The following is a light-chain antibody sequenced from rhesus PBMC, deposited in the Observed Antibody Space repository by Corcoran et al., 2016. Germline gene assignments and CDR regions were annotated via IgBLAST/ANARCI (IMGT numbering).Light chain of an antibody. Sequence: EIVMTQSPATLSLSPGERATLSCRASQSLSSSLAWYQQKLGQAPRLLIYGASSRATGIPDRFSGSGSGTDFTLTISSLEPEDVAVYYCLQHSNWPLTFGGGTKVELK. CDR2: GAS. J-gene: IGKJ4*01. V-gene: IGKV3-24*01. CDR1: QSLSSS. CDR3: LQHSNWPLT.